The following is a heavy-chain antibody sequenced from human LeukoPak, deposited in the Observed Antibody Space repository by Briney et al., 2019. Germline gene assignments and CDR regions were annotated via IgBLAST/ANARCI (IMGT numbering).Heavy chain of an antibody. CDR3: AATTITMIVVDQYGMDV. V-gene: IGHV1-58*02. CDR1: GYSFTAFY. J-gene: IGHJ6*02. D-gene: IGHD3-22*01. Sequence: ASVKVSCKTSGYSFTAFYIHWVRQARGQRLEWIGWIVVGSGNTNYAQKFQERVTITRDMSTSTAYMELSSLRSEDTAVHYCAATTITMIVVDQYGMDVWGQGTTVTVSS. CDR2: IVVGSGNT.